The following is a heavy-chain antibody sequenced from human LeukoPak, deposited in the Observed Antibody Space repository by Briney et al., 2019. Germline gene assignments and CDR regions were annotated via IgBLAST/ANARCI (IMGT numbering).Heavy chain of an antibody. CDR3: ANTRGSSGWCGYYFDY. V-gene: IGHV3-23*01. CDR1: GFTFSTYG. J-gene: IGHJ4*02. CDR2: ISGSGGST. D-gene: IGHD6-19*01. Sequence: GGSLRLSCAASGFTFSTYGMHWVRQAPGKGLEWVSAISGSGGSTYYADSVKGRFTISRDNSKNTLYLRMNSLRAEDTAVYYCANTRGSSGWCGYYFDYWGQGTLVTVSS.